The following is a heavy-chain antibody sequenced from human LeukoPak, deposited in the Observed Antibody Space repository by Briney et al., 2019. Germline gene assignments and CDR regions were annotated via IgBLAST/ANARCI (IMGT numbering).Heavy chain of an antibody. CDR2: ISSSGSYI. D-gene: IGHD3-22*01. Sequence: GGSLRLSCAASGFTFSSYSMNWVRQAPGKGLEWVSSISSSGSYIYYADSVKGRFTISRDNAKNSLYLQMNSLRAEDTAVCYCAGDYDSAHYWGQGTLVTVSS. CDR3: AGDYDSAHY. V-gene: IGHV3-21*01. CDR1: GFTFSSYS. J-gene: IGHJ4*02.